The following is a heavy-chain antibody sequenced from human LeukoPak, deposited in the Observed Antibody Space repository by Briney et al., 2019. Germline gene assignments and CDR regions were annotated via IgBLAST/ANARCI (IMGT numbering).Heavy chain of an antibody. Sequence: ASVKVSCKASGYTFTSYAMNWVRQAPGQGLEWMGWINTNTGNRTYAQGFTGRFVFSLDTSVSTAYLQISSLKAEDTAVYYCARGPLASRKNWFDPWGQGTLVTVSS. J-gene: IGHJ5*02. CDR1: GYTFTSYA. D-gene: IGHD3-3*02. CDR3: ARGPLASRKNWFDP. V-gene: IGHV7-4-1*02. CDR2: INTNTGNR.